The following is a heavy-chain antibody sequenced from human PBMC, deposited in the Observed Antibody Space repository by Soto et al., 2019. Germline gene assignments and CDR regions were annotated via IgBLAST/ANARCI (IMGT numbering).Heavy chain of an antibody. J-gene: IGHJ4*02. CDR2: INAGNGNT. V-gene: IGHV1-3*01. Sequence: ASVKVSCKASGYTFTGYAMHWVRQAPGQRLEWMGWINAGNGNTKYSQKFQGRVTITADKSTSTAYMELSSLRSEDTAVYYCAIEDCSGGSCNFDYWGQGTLVTVSS. D-gene: IGHD2-15*01. CDR1: GYTFTGYA. CDR3: AIEDCSGGSCNFDY.